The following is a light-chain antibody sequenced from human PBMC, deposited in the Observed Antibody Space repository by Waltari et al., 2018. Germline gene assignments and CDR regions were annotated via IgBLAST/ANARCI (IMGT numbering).Light chain of an antibody. V-gene: IGKV1-5*03. CDR1: QSISSW. J-gene: IGKJ1*01. Sequence: DIQMTQSPSTLSASVGDRVTITCRASQSISSWLAWFEQKPGKAPKLLIYRASTLESGVPSRCSGSGSGPEFTLTISSLQPDDVATYYCQQYNSYPWTFGQGTKVEIK. CDR2: RAS. CDR3: QQYNSYPWT.